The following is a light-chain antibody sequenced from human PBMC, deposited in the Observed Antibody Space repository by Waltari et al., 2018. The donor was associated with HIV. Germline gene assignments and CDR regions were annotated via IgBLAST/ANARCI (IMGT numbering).Light chain of an antibody. Sequence: SAVPQPASVSGLPGQSITISCTGGDRDFGRYNFFSWYHQHPGKLPRLILYDVHSRASGISDRFSGSKSGHTASLNISGLRAEDEADYYCSSFTADFTLVFGGGTKVTVL. J-gene: IGLJ2*01. V-gene: IGLV2-14*03. CDR3: SSFTADFTLV. CDR2: DVH. CDR1: DRDFGRYNF.